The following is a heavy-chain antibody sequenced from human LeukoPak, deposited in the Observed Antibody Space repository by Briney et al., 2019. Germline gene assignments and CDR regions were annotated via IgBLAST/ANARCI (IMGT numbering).Heavy chain of an antibody. CDR2: INHSGST. V-gene: IGHV4-34*01. J-gene: IGHJ4*02. CDR3: ARIADIVATIKGFDY. CDR1: GGSFSGYY. D-gene: IGHD5-12*01. Sequence: KPSETLSLTCAVYGGSFSGYYWSWIRQPPGKGLEWIGEINHSGSTNYNPSLKSRVTISVDTSKNQFSLKLSSVTAADTAVYYCARIADIVATIKGFDYWGQGTLVTVSS.